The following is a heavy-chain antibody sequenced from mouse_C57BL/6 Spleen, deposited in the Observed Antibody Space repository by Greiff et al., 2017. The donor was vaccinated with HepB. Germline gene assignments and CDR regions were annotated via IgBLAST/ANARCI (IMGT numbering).Heavy chain of an antibody. CDR2: IYPGDGDT. V-gene: IGHV1-80*01. J-gene: IGHJ2*01. D-gene: IGHD1-1*01. Sequence: QVQLQQSGAELVKPGASVKISCKASGYAFSSYWINWVKQRPGKGLEWIGQIYPGDGDTNYNGKFKGKATLTADKSSSTAYMQLSSLTSEDSAVYFCARFRTTVVFEYWGQGTTLTVSS. CDR3: ARFRTTVVFEY. CDR1: GYAFSSYW.